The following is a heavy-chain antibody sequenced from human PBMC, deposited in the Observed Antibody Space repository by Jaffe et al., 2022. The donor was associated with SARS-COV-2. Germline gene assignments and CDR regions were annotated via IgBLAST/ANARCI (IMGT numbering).Heavy chain of an antibody. CDR3: ARVLTPDSTTYYYDSSGYYFDY. Sequence: EVQLVESGGGLIQPGGSLRLSCAASGFTVSSNYMSWVRQAPGKGLEWVSVIYSGGSTYYADSVKGRFTISRDNSKNTLYLQMNSLRAEDTAVYYCARVLTPDSTTYYYDSSGYYFDYWGQGTLVTVSS. D-gene: IGHD3-22*01. CDR1: GFTVSSNY. J-gene: IGHJ4*02. V-gene: IGHV3-53*01. CDR2: IYSGGST.